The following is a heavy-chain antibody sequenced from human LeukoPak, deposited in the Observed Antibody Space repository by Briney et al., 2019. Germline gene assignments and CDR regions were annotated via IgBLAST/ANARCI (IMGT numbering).Heavy chain of an antibody. CDR3: ARLWSGSYFDY. J-gene: IGHJ4*02. CDR1: GYSISTGYY. V-gene: IGHV4-38-2*02. D-gene: IGHD3-3*01. Sequence: PSETLSLTCTVSGYSISTGYYWDWIRQPPGKGLEWIGTFYHGGSTYYNPSLKSRVTISVDTSKNQFSLNLTSVTAADTAVYYCARLWSGSYFDYWGQGTLVTVSS. CDR2: FYHGGST.